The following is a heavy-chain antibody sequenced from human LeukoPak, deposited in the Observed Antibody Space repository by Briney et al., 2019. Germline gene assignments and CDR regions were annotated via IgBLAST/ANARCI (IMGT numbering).Heavy chain of an antibody. Sequence: GGSLRLSCAASGFTFSSYAMSWVRQAPGKELEWVSAISGSGGSTYYADSVKGRFTISRDNSKNTLYLQMNSLRAEDTAVYYCAKAGCSSTSCLYFDYWGQGTLVTVSS. J-gene: IGHJ4*02. V-gene: IGHV3-23*01. CDR1: GFTFSSYA. CDR3: AKAGCSSTSCLYFDY. CDR2: ISGSGGST. D-gene: IGHD2-2*01.